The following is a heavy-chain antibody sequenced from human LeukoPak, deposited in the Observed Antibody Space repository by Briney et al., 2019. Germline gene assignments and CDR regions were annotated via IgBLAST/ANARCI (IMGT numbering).Heavy chain of an antibody. V-gene: IGHV3-23*01. D-gene: IGHD6-19*01. CDR2: ISGNGRTT. J-gene: IGHJ3*01. CDR3: VSRSGWYSYALNL. Sequence: GGSLRLACAASGSTFSNYAMSWVRQAPGKGLEWVSEISGNGRTTYYADSVKGRFAISRDSSKNILYLQMNSLRAEDTAIYYCVSRSGWYSYALNLWGQGTMVTVSS. CDR1: GSTFSNYA.